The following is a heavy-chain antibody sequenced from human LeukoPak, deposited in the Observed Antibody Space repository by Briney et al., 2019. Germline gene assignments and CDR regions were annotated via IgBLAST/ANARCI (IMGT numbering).Heavy chain of an antibody. CDR1: GYTFIGYY. Sequence: ASVKVSCKASGYTFIGYYMHWVRQAPGQGLEWMGWINPNSGGTNYAQKFQGRVTMTRDTSISTAYMELSRLRSDDTAVYYCAGVGRYGSGTQNWFDPWGQGTLVTVSS. J-gene: IGHJ5*02. CDR2: INPNSGGT. V-gene: IGHV1-2*02. CDR3: AGVGRYGSGTQNWFDP. D-gene: IGHD3-10*01.